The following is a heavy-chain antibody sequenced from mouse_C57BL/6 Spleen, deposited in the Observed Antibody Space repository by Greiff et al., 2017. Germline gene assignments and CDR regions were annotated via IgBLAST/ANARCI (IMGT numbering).Heavy chain of an antibody. V-gene: IGHV1-18*01. J-gene: IGHJ2*01. D-gene: IGHD1-1*01. CDR2: INPNNGGT. CDR3: ARGDYYGSRGGYFDY. CDR1: GYTFTDYN. Sequence: EVQLQQSGPELVKPGASVKIPCKASGYTFTDYNMDWVKQSHGKSLEWIGDINPNNGGTIYNQKFKGKATLTVDKSSSTAYMELRSLTSEDTAVYYCARGDYYGSRGGYFDYWGQGTTLTVSS.